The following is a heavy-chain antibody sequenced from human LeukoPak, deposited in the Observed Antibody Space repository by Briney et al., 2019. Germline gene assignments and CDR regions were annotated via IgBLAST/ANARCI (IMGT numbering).Heavy chain of an antibody. Sequence: SETLSLTCTVSGGSISSGGYYWSWIRQHPGKGLEWIGYIYYSGSTYYNPSLKSRVALSVDTSKNQFSLKLSSLTAADTAVYYCAKSREEIRGLDAFDIWGQGTMVTVSS. CDR3: AKSREEIRGLDAFDI. CDR1: GGSISSGGYY. V-gene: IGHV4-31*03. CDR2: IYYSGST. J-gene: IGHJ3*02. D-gene: IGHD5-24*01.